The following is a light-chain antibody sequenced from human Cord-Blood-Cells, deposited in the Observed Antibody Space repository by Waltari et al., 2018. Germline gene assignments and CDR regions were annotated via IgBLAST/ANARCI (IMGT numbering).Light chain of an antibody. CDR2: LNSDGSH. V-gene: IGLV4-69*01. CDR1: SGHSSYA. Sequence: QLVLTQSPSASASLGASVTLTCPLSSGHSSYAIAWHQQQPEKVPRYLMRLNSDGSHSKGAGIPDRFSGYSSGAERYLTISSLQSEDEADYDCQTWGTGVFGGGTNLTVL. J-gene: IGLJ3*02. CDR3: QTWGTGV.